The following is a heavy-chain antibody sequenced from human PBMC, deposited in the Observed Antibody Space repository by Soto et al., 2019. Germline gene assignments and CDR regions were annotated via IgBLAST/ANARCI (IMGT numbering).Heavy chain of an antibody. J-gene: IGHJ6*03. CDR2: ISGSGGST. D-gene: IGHD3-10*01. V-gene: IGHV3-23*01. CDR3: AKREFKHTVYYYYMDV. CDR1: GFTFSSYA. Sequence: GGSLRLSCAASGFTFSSYAMSWVRQAPGKGLEWVSAISGSGGSTYYADSVKGRFTISRDNSKNTLYLQMNSLRAEDTAVYYCAKREFKHTVYYYYMDVWGKGTTVTVSS.